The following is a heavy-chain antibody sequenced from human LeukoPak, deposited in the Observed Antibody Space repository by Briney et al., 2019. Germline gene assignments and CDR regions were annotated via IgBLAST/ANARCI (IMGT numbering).Heavy chain of an antibody. Sequence: SSVKVSCKASGGTFSSYAISWVRQAPGQGLEWMGRIIPIFGTANYAQKFQGRVTITTDESTSTAYMELSSLRSEDTAVYYCARDLGYCSGGSCYAGWFDPWGQGTLVTVSS. D-gene: IGHD2-15*01. CDR2: IIPIFGTA. CDR1: GGTFSSYA. J-gene: IGHJ5*02. CDR3: ARDLGYCSGGSCYAGWFDP. V-gene: IGHV1-69*05.